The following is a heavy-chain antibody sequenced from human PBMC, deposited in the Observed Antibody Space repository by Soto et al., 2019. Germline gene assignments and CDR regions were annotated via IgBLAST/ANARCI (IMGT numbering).Heavy chain of an antibody. D-gene: IGHD3-3*01. CDR1: GGSFSGYY. CDR2: INHGGST. J-gene: IGHJ5*02. CDR3: ARGLAPTIFGVVPTPNWFDP. V-gene: IGHV4-34*01. Sequence: QVQLQQWGAGLLKPSETLSLTCGANGGSFSGYYWSWIRQPPGKGLEWIGEINHGGSTNYTPSLKSRLTISVDTSKNQFSLKLTSVTAADTAVYYCARGLAPTIFGVVPTPNWFDPWGQGTLVSVSS.